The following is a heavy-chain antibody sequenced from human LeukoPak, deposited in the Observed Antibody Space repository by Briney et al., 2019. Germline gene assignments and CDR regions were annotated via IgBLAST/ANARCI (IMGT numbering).Heavy chain of an antibody. D-gene: IGHD3-22*01. Sequence: GASVKVSCKASGCTFTGHYMHWVRQAPGQGLEWMGWINPNDGGTNYAQKFQGRVTMTRDTSISTAYMELSRLRSDDTALYYCAKPAIDHYDSSGYYSSYFFDYWGQGALVTVSS. CDR3: AKPAIDHYDSSGYYSSYFFDY. J-gene: IGHJ4*02. CDR1: GCTFTGHY. V-gene: IGHV1-2*02. CDR2: INPNDGGT.